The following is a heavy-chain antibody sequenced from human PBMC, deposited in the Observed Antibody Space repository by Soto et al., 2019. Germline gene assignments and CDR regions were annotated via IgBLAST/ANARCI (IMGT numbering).Heavy chain of an antibody. D-gene: IGHD5-12*01. J-gene: IGHJ5*02. CDR3: ARGPPSYYSGYDLNWFNP. V-gene: IGHV1-2*02. CDR2: INPNSGGT. Sequence: ASVKVSCKASGYTFTGYYMHWVRQAPGQGLEWMGWINPNSGGTNYAQKFQGRVTMTRDTSISTAYMELSRLRSDDTAVYYCARGPPSYYSGYDLNWFNPWGQGTLVTVSS. CDR1: GYTFTGYY.